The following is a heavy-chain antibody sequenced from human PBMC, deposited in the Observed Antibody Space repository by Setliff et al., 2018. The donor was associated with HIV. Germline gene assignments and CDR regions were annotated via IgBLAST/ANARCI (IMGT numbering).Heavy chain of an antibody. D-gene: IGHD6-13*01. CDR1: GGSISSGDYY. CDR2: IYYSGST. V-gene: IGHV4-30-4*08. J-gene: IGHJ4*02. Sequence: SETLSLTRTVSGGSISSGDYYWSWIRQPPGKGLEWIGYIYYSGSTYYNPSLKSRVTISVDTSKNQFSLKLSSVTAADTAVYYCARVDMQLVPESFDYWGQGTLVTVSS. CDR3: ARVDMQLVPESFDY.